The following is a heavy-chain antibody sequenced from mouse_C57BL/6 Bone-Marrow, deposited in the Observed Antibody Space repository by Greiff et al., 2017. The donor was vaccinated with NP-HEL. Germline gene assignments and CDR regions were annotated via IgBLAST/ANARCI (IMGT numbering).Heavy chain of an antibody. CDR2: ISYDGSN. D-gene: IGHD2-12*01. Sequence: ESGPGLVKPSQSLSLTCSVTGYSITSGYYWNWIRQFPGNKLEWMGYISYDGSNNYNPSLKNRISITRDTSKNQFFLKLNSVTTEDTATYYCARERRGAWFAYWGQGTLVTVSA. J-gene: IGHJ3*01. V-gene: IGHV3-6*01. CDR3: ARERRGAWFAY. CDR1: GYSITSGYY.